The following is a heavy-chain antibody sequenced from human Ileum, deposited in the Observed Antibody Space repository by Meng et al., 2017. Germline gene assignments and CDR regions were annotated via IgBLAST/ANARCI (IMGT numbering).Heavy chain of an antibody. V-gene: IGHV3-33*01. CDR1: GFCFTTWG. J-gene: IGHJ4*02. D-gene: IGHD2-2*01. CDR2: IGHTGERT. Sequence: QVQLVESGGGVVQPGTSLRLSCAASGFCFTTWGMHWVRQAPGKGLEWVGVIGHTGERTYYRDSLKGRFTISRDNSKNTLYLQMNNPRAEDTAVYYCVRDLGMGKYADYWGQGALVTVSS. CDR3: VRDLGMGKYADY.